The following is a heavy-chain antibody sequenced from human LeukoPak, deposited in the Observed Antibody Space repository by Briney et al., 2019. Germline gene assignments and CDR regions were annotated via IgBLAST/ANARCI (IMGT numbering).Heavy chain of an antibody. CDR3: ARVQEGRQQLARDAFDI. CDR1: GGSISSSSYY. V-gene: IGHV4-39*07. D-gene: IGHD6-13*01. CDR2: IYYSGST. Sequence: SETLSLTCTLSGGSISSSSYYWGWIRQPPGKGLEWIGSIYYSGSTYYTPSLKSRVTISVDTSKNQFSLKLSSVTAADTAVYYCARVQEGRQQLARDAFDIWGQGTMVTVSS. J-gene: IGHJ3*02.